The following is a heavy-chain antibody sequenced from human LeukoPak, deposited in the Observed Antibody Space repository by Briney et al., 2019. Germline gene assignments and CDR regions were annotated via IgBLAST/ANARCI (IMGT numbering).Heavy chain of an antibody. V-gene: IGHV3-23*01. D-gene: IGHD1-1*01. CDR2: ISGSGGST. CDR1: GFTFSSYA. Sequence: GGSLRLSCAASGFTFSSYAMSWVRQAPGKGLEWVSAISGSGGSTYYADSVKGRFTISRDNAKNTLYLQLNSLRPDDTAVYYCVRHNAARAFDIWGQGTMVIVSS. J-gene: IGHJ3*02. CDR3: VRHNAARAFDI.